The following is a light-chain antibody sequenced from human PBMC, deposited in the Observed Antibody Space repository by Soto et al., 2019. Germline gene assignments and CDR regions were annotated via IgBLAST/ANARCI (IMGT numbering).Light chain of an antibody. CDR2: DAS. CDR1: QSVSSY. V-gene: IGKV3-11*01. CDR3: QQRSNWPRT. Sequence: SLLTPSPDTPSFFPGGKAHPPCTASQSVSSYLAWYQQKPGQAPRLLIYDASNRATGIPARFSGSGSGTDFTLTISSLEPEDFAVYYCQQRSNWPRTFGQGTKV. J-gene: IGKJ1*01.